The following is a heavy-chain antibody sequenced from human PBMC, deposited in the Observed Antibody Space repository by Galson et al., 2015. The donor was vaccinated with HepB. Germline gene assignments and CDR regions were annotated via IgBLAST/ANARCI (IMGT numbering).Heavy chain of an antibody. CDR2: ISSSSTTI. CDR1: TFIFSTYS. CDR3: AKDYLVDYYGSGTLWAFDI. V-gene: IGHV3-48*04. J-gene: IGHJ3*02. D-gene: IGHD3-10*01. Sequence: SLRLSCAASTFIFSTYSMNWVRQAPGKGLEWVSYISSSSTTIYYADSVKGRFTISRDNAKNSLYLQMNSLRAEDTAIYYCAKDYLVDYYGSGTLWAFDIWGQGTMVTVSS.